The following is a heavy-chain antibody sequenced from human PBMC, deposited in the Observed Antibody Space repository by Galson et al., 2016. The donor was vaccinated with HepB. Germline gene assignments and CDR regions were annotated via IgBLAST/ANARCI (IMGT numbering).Heavy chain of an antibody. CDR2: INPSTGGT. D-gene: IGHD2-8*02. J-gene: IGHJ4*02. CDR1: GYPLTGYF. Sequence: SLKVSCKASGYPLTGYFLHWIRQAPGKGLEWVGWINPSTGGTNYAETCQGWVTMTRDTSISTLYMELTSLTSDATAIYYCARGPSTGAYDFWGQGTLVTVSS. V-gene: IGHV1-2*04. CDR3: ARGPSTGAYDF.